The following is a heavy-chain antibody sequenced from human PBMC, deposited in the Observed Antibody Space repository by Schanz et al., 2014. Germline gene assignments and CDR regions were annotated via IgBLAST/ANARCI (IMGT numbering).Heavy chain of an antibody. CDR3: ARRGPNFSNNACYHGWFDP. Sequence: QVLLVQSGAEVKQPGASVKVSCKASGYTFTGYYIHWVRQAPGQGFEWMGWINPLSGATDYAPTFQGRVSMTRDTSISTAYMEVTRLVSSDTAVYYCARRGPNFSNNACYHGWFDPWGQGTLVTVSS. CDR1: GYTFTGYY. J-gene: IGHJ5*02. V-gene: IGHV1-2*02. CDR2: INPLSGAT. D-gene: IGHD4-4*01.